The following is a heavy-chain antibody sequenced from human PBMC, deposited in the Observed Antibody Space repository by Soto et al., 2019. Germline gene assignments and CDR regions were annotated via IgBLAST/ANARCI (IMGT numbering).Heavy chain of an antibody. CDR1: GGSVSSGSYY. CDR3: AREKGYCSSTSCYTRFNWFDP. D-gene: IGHD2-2*02. CDR2: IYYSWST. J-gene: IGHJ5*02. Sequence: SATLSLTGTVYGGSVSSGSYYWGGILQPPGKVLEWIGYIYYSWSTNYNPSLKSRVTISLDTSKNQFSLKMRSVTAADTAVYYCAREKGYCSSTSCYTRFNWFDPWGQGTLVTVSS. V-gene: IGHV4-61*01.